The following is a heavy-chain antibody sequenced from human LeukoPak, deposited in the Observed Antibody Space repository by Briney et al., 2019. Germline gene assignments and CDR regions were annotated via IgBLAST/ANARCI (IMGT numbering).Heavy chain of an antibody. CDR3: ARAWDSSGYSPRAYYYYGMDV. J-gene: IGHJ6*02. CDR2: IIPILGIA. V-gene: IGHV1-69*04. Sequence: ASVKVSCKASGGTFSSYAISWVRQAPGQGLEWMGRIIPILGIANYAQKFQGRVTMTRNTSISTAYMELSSLRSEDTAVYYCARAWDSSGYSPRAYYYYGMDVWGQGTTVTVSS. D-gene: IGHD3-22*01. CDR1: GGTFSSYA.